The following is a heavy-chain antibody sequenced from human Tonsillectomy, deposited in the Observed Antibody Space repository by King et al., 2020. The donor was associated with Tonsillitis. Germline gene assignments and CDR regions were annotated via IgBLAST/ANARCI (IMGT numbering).Heavy chain of an antibody. V-gene: IGHV3-66*01. CDR1: GFTVSGNY. CDR2: IYRGTYT. Sequence: DVQLVESGGGLVQPGGSLRLSCAASGFTVSGNYMGWVRQPPGKGLEWVSVIYRGTYTHYADSVKGRFIISADSSKNTLYLQMNSLRAEDTAVYYCARDHHPASNYYTDVWGKGTTVTVSS. J-gene: IGHJ6*03. CDR3: ARDHHPASNYYTDV.